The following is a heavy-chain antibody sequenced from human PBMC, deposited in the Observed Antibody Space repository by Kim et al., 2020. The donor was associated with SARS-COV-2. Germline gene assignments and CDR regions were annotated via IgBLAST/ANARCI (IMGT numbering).Heavy chain of an antibody. D-gene: IGHD3-22*01. J-gene: IGHJ4*02. Sequence: GGSLRLSCAASGFTFSNYGMHWVRQAPGKGLEWVAVVSYDASDKYYADSVKGRFTISRDNPRSTLYLQMNSLRDEDTAVYYCAKSYLDSSVHQPLDYWGQGTLVTVSS. CDR1: GFTFSNYG. V-gene: IGHV3-30*18. CDR2: VSYDASDK. CDR3: AKSYLDSSVHQPLDY.